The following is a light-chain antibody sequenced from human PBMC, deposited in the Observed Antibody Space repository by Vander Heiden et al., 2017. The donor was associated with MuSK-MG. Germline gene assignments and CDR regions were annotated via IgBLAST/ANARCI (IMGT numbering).Light chain of an antibody. CDR1: QSVSSSY. Sequence: EIVLTQSPGTLSLSPGERATLSCRASQSVSSSYLAWYQQKPGQAPRLLIYGASSRATGIPDTFSGSGSATDFTLSIIRLVPADFAVYYCRQDGSSPSTFGQGTKVDIK. CDR2: GAS. J-gene: IGKJ2*01. V-gene: IGKV3-20*01. CDR3: RQDGSSPST.